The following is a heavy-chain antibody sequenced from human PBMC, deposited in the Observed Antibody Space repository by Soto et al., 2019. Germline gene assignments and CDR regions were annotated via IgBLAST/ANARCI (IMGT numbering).Heavy chain of an antibody. V-gene: IGHV4-39*01. CDR1: GGSISSSSYY. CDR2: IYYSGST. CDR3: ATKTTAPEYYYYYYMDV. Sequence: SEPLSLTCTVSGGSISSSSYYWGWIRQPPGKGLEWIGSIYYSGSTYYNPSLKSRVTISVDTSENQFSLKLSSVTAADTAVYYCATKTTAPEYYYYYYMDVWGKGTTVT. J-gene: IGHJ6*03. D-gene: IGHD4-17*01.